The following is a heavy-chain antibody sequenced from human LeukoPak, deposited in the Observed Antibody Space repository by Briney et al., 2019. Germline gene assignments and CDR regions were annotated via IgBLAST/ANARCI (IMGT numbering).Heavy chain of an antibody. V-gene: IGHV3-30-3*01. CDR2: ISYDGSNK. D-gene: IGHD3-9*01. CDR1: RFTFSSYA. J-gene: IGHJ6*02. Sequence: GGSLRLSCAASRFTFSSYAMHWVRQAPGKGLEWVAVISYDGSNKYYADSVKGRFTISRDNSKNTLYLQMNSLRAEDTAVYYCARDRLGYDILTGSPYGMDVWGQGTTVTVSS. CDR3: ARDRLGYDILTGSPYGMDV.